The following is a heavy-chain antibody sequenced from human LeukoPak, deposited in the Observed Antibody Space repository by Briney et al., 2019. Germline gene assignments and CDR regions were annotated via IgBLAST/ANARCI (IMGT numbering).Heavy chain of an antibody. Sequence: GGSLRLSCAASGFTFSSYAMSWVRQAPGKGLEWVSAISGSGGSTYYADSVKGRFTISRDNSKNTLYLQMNSLRAEDTAVYYCARENIVVVTAIRDAFDIWGQGTMVTVSS. J-gene: IGHJ3*02. V-gene: IGHV3-23*01. CDR2: ISGSGGST. CDR1: GFTFSSYA. D-gene: IGHD2-21*02. CDR3: ARENIVVVTAIRDAFDI.